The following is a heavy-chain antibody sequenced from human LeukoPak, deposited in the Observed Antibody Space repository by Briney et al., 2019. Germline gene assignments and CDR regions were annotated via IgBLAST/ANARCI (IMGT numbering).Heavy chain of an antibody. CDR2: ISSSSSYI. J-gene: IGHJ3*02. CDR3: ARGYYEDYDILTGYYKTDDAFDI. V-gene: IGHV3-21*01. CDR1: GFTFSTYW. Sequence: GGSLRLSCAASGFTFSTYWMHWVRLPPGKGLEWVSSISSSSSYIYYADSVKGRFTISRDNAKNSLYLQMNSLRAEDTAVYYCARGYYEDYDILTGYYKTDDAFDIWGQGTMVTVSS. D-gene: IGHD3-9*01.